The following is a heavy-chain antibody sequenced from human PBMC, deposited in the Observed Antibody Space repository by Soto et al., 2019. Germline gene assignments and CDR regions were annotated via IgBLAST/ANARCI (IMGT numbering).Heavy chain of an antibody. Sequence: GGSLRLSCAASGFTFSSDWMHWVRQAPGQGLEWISYISSSETGKSSIYYADSVKGRFTISRDNSKNTLYLQMNSLRAEDTALYYCARASGPFDYWGQGTLVTVSS. CDR1: GFTFSSDW. V-gene: IGHV3-48*01. J-gene: IGHJ4*02. CDR3: ARASGPFDY. CDR2: ISSSETGKSSI.